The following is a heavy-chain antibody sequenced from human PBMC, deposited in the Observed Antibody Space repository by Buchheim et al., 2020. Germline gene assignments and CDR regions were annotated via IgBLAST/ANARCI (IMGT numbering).Heavy chain of an antibody. V-gene: IGHV3-21*01. CDR2: ISSGSHYI. J-gene: IGHJ4*02. CDR1: RFTFSYYS. Sequence: EVQLVESGGGLVKPGGSLRLSCAASRFTFSYYSMSWVRQAPGKGLEWVSFISSGSHYIYYADSVKGRFTISRDNAKNSLFLQMNSLRAEDTAVYYCARETPETSHSYDYWGQGTL. CDR3: ARETPETSHSYDY.